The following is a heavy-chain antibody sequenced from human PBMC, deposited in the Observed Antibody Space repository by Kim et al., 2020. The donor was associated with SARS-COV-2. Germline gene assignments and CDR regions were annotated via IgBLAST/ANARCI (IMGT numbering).Heavy chain of an antibody. J-gene: IGHJ3*01. Sequence: GGSLRLSCAASGFTFSSYAMHWVRQAPGKGLEWVAVISYDGSNKYYADSVKGRFTISRDNSKNTLYLQMNSLRAEDTAVYYCARAGGITIFGVVIMGAF. CDR3: ARAGGITIFGVVIMGAF. CDR2: ISYDGSNK. D-gene: IGHD3-3*01. V-gene: IGHV3-30-3*01. CDR1: GFTFSSYA.